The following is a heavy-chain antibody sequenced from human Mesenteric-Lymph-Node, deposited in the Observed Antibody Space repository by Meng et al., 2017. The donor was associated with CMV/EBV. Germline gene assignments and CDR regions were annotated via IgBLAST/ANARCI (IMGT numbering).Heavy chain of an antibody. CDR2: INHSGST. D-gene: IGHD2-2*01. CDR1: GGSFSGYY. V-gene: IGHV4-34*01. J-gene: IGHJ4*02. Sequence: VYGGSFSGYYWSWIRQPPGKGLEWIGKINHSGSTNYNPSLKSRVTISVDTSKNQFSLKLSSVTAADTAVYYCARQPCSSTSCPIDYWGQGTLVTVSS. CDR3: ARQPCSSTSCPIDY.